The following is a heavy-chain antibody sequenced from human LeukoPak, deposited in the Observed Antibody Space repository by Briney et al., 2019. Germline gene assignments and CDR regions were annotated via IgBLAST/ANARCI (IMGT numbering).Heavy chain of an antibody. Sequence: SETLSLTCTVSGGSISSYYWSWIRQPAGKGLEWIGRIYISGSGSTNYNPSLKSRVTMSVDTSKNQFSLKLSSVTAADTAVYYCARDGGYGGKIDYWGQGTLVTVSS. CDR2: IYISGSGST. CDR1: GGSISSYY. J-gene: IGHJ4*02. V-gene: IGHV4-4*07. D-gene: IGHD4-23*01. CDR3: ARDGGYGGKIDY.